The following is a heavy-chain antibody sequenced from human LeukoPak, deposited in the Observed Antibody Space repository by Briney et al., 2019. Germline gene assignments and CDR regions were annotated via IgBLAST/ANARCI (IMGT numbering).Heavy chain of an antibody. CDR3: TRRELDLDHCSGGSCYLNAFDI. J-gene: IGHJ3*02. Sequence: PGGSLRLSCAASGFTVSSNYMSWVRQAPGKGLEWVSVIYSGGSTYYADSVKGRFTISRDDSKNTAYLQMNSLKTEDTAVYYCTRRELDLDHCSGGSCYLNAFDIWGQGTMVTVSS. CDR1: GFTVSSNY. D-gene: IGHD2-15*01. CDR2: IYSGGST. V-gene: IGHV3-53*01.